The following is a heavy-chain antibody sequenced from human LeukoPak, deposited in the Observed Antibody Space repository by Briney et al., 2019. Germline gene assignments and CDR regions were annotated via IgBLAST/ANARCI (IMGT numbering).Heavy chain of an antibody. CDR2: MNPNSGNR. V-gene: IGHV1-8*03. Sequence: ASVKVSCKASGYTFTSYDINSVRHATGQGIEWMGWMNPNSGNRGYTQKFQARVSITRNNSLSTAYMELSSLRAEDTAVYYCARVRIRGYNWFDPWGQGTLVTVSS. D-gene: IGHD1-14*01. CDR3: ARVRIRGYNWFDP. CDR1: GYTFTSYD. J-gene: IGHJ5*02.